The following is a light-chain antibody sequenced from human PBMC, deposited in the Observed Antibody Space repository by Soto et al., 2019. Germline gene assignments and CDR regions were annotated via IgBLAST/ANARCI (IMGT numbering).Light chain of an antibody. CDR3: QQYFEWPPMT. Sequence: EIVLTQSPATLSSSPGERATLSCMAIETVATNLAWYQQKPGQAPRLPISGASTRAAGISDRFRGSGSGTEFTLTISSLRYEDSAIYYCQQYFEWPPMTFGQGTKVDIK. CDR2: GAS. V-gene: IGKV3-15*01. CDR1: ETVATN. J-gene: IGKJ1*01.